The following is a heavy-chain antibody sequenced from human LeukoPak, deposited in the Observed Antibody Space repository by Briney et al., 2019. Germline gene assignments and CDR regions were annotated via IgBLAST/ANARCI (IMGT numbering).Heavy chain of an antibody. CDR1: GYTFTNYG. CDR2: ISAYNDNT. V-gene: IGHV1-18*01. CDR3: ARVWGFSSPRDAFDI. J-gene: IGHJ3*02. D-gene: IGHD6-13*01. Sequence: GASVNVSCKASGYTFTNYGISWVRQASGQGLEWMGWISAYNDNTNYAQKLQGRVTMTTDTSTSTAYMELRSLRSDDTAVYYCARVWGFSSPRDAFDIWGQGTMVTVSS.